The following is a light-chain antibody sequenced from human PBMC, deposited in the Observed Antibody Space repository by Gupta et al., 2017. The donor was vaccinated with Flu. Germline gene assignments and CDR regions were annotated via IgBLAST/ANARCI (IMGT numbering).Light chain of an antibody. Sequence: SFVLTQPPSVSVAPGKTARITCGGNNIGSKSVHWYQQRPGRAPLMGVSEDSDRPSGITDRGLCYTAGNNATPHTSSVEAGEEADDYCQVSDSSTAHCVFGGGTKLTVL. CDR3: QVSDSSTAHCV. CDR2: EDS. CDR1: NIGSKS. V-gene: IGLV3-21*03. J-gene: IGLJ3*02.